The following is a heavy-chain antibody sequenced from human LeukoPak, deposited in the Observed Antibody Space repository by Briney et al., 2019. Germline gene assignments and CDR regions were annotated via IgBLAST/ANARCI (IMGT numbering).Heavy chain of an antibody. CDR1: GDSASSNSVT. J-gene: IGHJ5*02. Sequence: SQTLSLTCAISGDSASSNSVTWNWIRQSPSRGLEWLGRTYFRSTWYNDYAVSVRGRITVNPDTSKNQFSLHLNSVTPEDTAVYYCARRLTQYDCFDPWGQGILVTVSS. V-gene: IGHV6-1*01. CDR3: ARRLTQYDCFDP. D-gene: IGHD2-2*01. CDR2: TYFRSTWYN.